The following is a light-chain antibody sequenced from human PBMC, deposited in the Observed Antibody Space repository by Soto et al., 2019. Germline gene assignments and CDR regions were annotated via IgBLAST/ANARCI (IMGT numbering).Light chain of an antibody. CDR3: SSDTSSSTA. Sequence: QSVLTQPASVSGSPGQSITISCTGTSSDVGGYNYVSWYQQHPGKAPKLMIYEVSNRPSGVSNRFSGSKSGNTASLTISGLQAEDEADYYCSSDTSSSTAFGGGTTLTVL. CDR1: SSDVGGYNY. V-gene: IGLV2-14*01. J-gene: IGLJ3*02. CDR2: EVS.